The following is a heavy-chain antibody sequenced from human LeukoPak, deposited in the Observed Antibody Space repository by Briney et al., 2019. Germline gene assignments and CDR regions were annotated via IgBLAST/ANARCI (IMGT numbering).Heavy chain of an antibody. J-gene: IGHJ4*02. V-gene: IGHV3-21*01. CDR1: GFTFSSYS. Sequence: GGSLRLSCAASGFTFSSYSMNCVRQAPGKGLEWVSSISSSSSYIYYADSVKGRFTISRDNAKNSLYLQMNSLRAEDTAVYYCARDPNYDFWSGYYFDYWGQGTLVTVSS. CDR3: ARDPNYDFWSGYYFDY. D-gene: IGHD3-3*01. CDR2: ISSSSSYI.